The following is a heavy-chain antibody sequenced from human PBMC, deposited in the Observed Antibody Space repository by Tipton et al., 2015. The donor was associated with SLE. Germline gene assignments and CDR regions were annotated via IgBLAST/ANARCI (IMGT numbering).Heavy chain of an antibody. Sequence: QSGPEVKKPGASVKVSCKASGYTFTSYGISWVRQAPGQGLEYMGWISTYNGNTNYAQKLQGRVTMTTDTPTSTAYMELRSLRSDGTAVYYCARDSDILTGYYNPRGGFDIWGQGTMVTVSS. CDR1: GYTFTSYG. V-gene: IGHV1-18*01. CDR2: ISTYNGNT. D-gene: IGHD3-9*01. J-gene: IGHJ3*02. CDR3: ARDSDILTGYYNPRGGFDI.